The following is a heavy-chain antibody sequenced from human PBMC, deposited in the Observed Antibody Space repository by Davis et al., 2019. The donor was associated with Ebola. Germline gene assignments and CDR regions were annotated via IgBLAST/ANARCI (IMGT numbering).Heavy chain of an antibody. J-gene: IGHJ3*02. CDR2: INGGGGYT. V-gene: IGHV3-23*01. Sequence: GGSLRLSCAASEFTFSSYAMTWVRQAPGKGLEWVSTINGGGGYTYYADSVKGRFTISRDNSKNTLYLRMNSLRAEDTAVYYCARSAHGGDAFDIWGQGTMVTVSS. CDR3: ARSAHGGDAFDI. D-gene: IGHD4-23*01. CDR1: EFTFSSYA.